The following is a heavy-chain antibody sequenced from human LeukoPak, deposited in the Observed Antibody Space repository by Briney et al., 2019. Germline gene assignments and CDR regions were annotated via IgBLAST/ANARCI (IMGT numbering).Heavy chain of an antibody. V-gene: IGHV4-39*01. Sequence: SETLSLTCTVSGGSISSSSYCWGWIRQPPGKGLEWIGSIYYSGSTYYNPSLKSRVTISVDTPKNQFSLKLSSVTAADTAVYYCARRDYDYVWGSYAPPFDYWGQGTLVTVSS. CDR3: ARRDYDYVWGSYAPPFDY. CDR2: IYYSGST. D-gene: IGHD3-16*01. CDR1: GGSISSSSYC. J-gene: IGHJ4*02.